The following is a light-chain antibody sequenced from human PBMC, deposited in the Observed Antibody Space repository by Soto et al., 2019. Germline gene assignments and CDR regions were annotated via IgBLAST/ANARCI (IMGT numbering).Light chain of an antibody. CDR2: GTF. CDR1: QSVSSSY. J-gene: IGKJ4*01. V-gene: IGKV3-20*01. CDR3: QQYGSSPLT. Sequence: EIVLTQSPGTLSLSPGERATLSCRASQSVSSSYLAWYQQKPGQAPRLLIYGTFSRATGIPDRFRGSGSGTAFTLSISGLEPEDFAVYYCQQYGSSPLTFGGGTKVEIK.